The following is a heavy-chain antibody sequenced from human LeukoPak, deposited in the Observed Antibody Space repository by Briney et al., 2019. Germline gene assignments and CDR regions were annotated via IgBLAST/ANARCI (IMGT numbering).Heavy chain of an antibody. J-gene: IGHJ4*02. CDR2: IKQDGSEK. CDR1: GFTFTSYS. D-gene: IGHD3-9*01. Sequence: GGSLRLSCVAAGFTFTSYSFSWVRQAPGKGLEWVANIKQDGSEKYYVDSVKGRFTISRDNAKNSLYLQMNSLRAEDTAVYYCARELRYFEWYFDYWGQGTLVTVSS. CDR3: ARELRYFEWYFDY. V-gene: IGHV3-7*01.